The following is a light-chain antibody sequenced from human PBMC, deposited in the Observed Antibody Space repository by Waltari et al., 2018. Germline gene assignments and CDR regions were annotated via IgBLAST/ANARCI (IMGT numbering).Light chain of an antibody. CDR2: SAS. V-gene: IGKV1-39*01. CDR3: QQSYSVPFT. Sequence: DIRMTQSPSPLSASLGDRVTVTCRASQNIMTYLNWYQHKPGNAPELLIDSASKLPRGVPSRFSGSGSGTDFTLTISSLQPADFATYYCQQSYSVPFTFGPGTNVDRK. CDR1: QNIMTY. J-gene: IGKJ3*01.